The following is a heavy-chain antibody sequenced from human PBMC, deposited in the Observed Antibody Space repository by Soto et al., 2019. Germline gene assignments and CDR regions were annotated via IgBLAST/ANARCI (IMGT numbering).Heavy chain of an antibody. J-gene: IGHJ6*02. CDR3: ARGAVFGVVISPYYYYGMDV. Sequence: ASVKVSCKASGYTFTSYAMHWVRQAPGQRLEWMGWINAGNGNTKYSQKFQGRVTITGDTSASTAYMELSSLRSEDTAVYYCARGAVFGVVISPYYYYGMDVWGQGTTVTVSS. V-gene: IGHV1-3*01. CDR1: GYTFTSYA. CDR2: INAGNGNT. D-gene: IGHD3-3*01.